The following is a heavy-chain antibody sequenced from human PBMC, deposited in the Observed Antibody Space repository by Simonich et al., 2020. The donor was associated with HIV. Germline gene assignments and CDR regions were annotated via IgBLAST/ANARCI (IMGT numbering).Heavy chain of an antibody. CDR1: GFTFSTYV. CDR2: IRIEENKK. CDR3: ARGGWELHGGAFDI. Sequence: QVQLVESGGGVVQPGRSLRLSCAASGFTFSTYVMHGVRQAPGKGVEGVEVIRIEENKKYYEDAVKGRLTISSDNSKNTLSLQMNSLRAEDTAFYYCARGGWELHGGAFDIWGQGTMVTVSS. J-gene: IGHJ3*02. V-gene: IGHV3-33*01. D-gene: IGHD1-26*01.